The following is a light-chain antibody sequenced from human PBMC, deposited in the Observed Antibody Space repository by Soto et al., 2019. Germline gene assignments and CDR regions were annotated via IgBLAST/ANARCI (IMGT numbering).Light chain of an antibody. J-gene: IGLJ1*01. CDR2: EVS. V-gene: IGLV2-18*02. CDR1: SSDVGSYNR. Sequence: QSALTQPPSVSGSPGQSVAISCTGTSSDVGSYNRVSWYQQPPGTAPKVMIYEVSNRPSGVPDRFSGSKSGNTASLTISGLQAEDDADYYCSSYTSSSTDVFGTGTKVTVL. CDR3: SSYTSSSTDV.